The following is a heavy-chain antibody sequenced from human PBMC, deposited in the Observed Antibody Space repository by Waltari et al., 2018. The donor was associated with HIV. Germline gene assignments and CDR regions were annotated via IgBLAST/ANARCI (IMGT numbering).Heavy chain of an antibody. CDR2: MNPADSDT. CDR1: GYSFTSYW. CDR3: ARRLVGADAFEI. D-gene: IGHD1-26*01. V-gene: IGHV5-51*03. J-gene: IGHJ3*02. Sequence: EVQLVQSGAEVKKPGQSLKISCKGSGYSFTSYWIGWVRQAPGTGLEWMGDMNPADSDTTYNPSFRGQVTISVDTSISTAYVQWRSLKASDTAVYFCARRLVGADAFEIWGQGTEVIVSS.